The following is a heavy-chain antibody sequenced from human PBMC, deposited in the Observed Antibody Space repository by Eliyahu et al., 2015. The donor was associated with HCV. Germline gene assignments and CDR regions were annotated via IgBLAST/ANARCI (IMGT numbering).Heavy chain of an antibody. CDR3: ARDDSSGYYHYYYYGMDV. D-gene: IGHD3-22*01. J-gene: IGHJ6*02. CDR1: GXTFXSXS. Sequence: EVQLVESGGGLVQPGGSLRLSXAAXGXTFXSXSMNWVRQAPGKGLEWVSYISSSSSTIYYADSVKGRFTISRDNAKNSLYLQMNSLRDEDTAVYYCARDDSSGYYHYYYYGMDVWGQGTTVTVSS. CDR2: ISSSSSTI. V-gene: IGHV3-48*02.